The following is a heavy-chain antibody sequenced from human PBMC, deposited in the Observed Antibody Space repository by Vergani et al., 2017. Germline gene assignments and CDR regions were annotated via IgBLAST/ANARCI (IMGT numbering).Heavy chain of an antibody. CDR2: ISGHGDRT. CDR1: GFTFSNSA. J-gene: IGHJ5*02. V-gene: IGHV3-23*01. CDR3: VQASTDR. Sequence: EVHLLESGGGQVEAGGSLRLSCVASGFTFSNSAMSWVRQTSGKGLEWVSAISGHGDRTYYADSVKGRFTISRDNAKNSLYLQMNSLRAEDTALYYCVQASTDRWGQGTLVTVSS.